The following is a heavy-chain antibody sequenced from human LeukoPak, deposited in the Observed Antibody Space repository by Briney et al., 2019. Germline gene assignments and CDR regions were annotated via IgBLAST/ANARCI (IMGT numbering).Heavy chain of an antibody. Sequence: VASVKVSCTASGYTFTGSNMHWVRQPPGQGLGWMGWINPNSGGTNYAQKFQGRVTMTRDTSISTAYMELSRLRSDDTAVYYCASILSGSYSDYWGQGTLVTVSS. D-gene: IGHD1-26*01. CDR2: INPNSGGT. J-gene: IGHJ4*02. CDR1: GYTFTGSN. V-gene: IGHV1-2*02. CDR3: ASILSGSYSDY.